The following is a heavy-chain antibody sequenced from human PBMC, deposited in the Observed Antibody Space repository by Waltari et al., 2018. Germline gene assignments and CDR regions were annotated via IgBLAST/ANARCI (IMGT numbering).Heavy chain of an antibody. V-gene: IGHV4-59*01. D-gene: IGHD2-2*01. CDR2: IYYSGST. J-gene: IGHJ5*02. CDR1: GGSISSYY. CDR3: ARVVGYCSSTSCRGNWFDP. Sequence: QVQLQESGPGLVKPSETLSLTCTVSGGSISSYYWSWIRQPPGKGLEWIGYIYYSGSTNYNPSLKSRVTISVDTSKNQFSLKLSSVTAADTAVYYCARVVGYCSSTSCRGNWFDPWGQGTLVTVSS.